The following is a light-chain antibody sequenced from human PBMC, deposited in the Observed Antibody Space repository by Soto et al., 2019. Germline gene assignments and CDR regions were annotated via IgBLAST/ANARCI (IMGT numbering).Light chain of an antibody. CDR1: QTIRSW. V-gene: IGKV1-5*03. J-gene: IGKJ5*01. Sequence: DIQMTQSPSSVSASVGDRVTITCRASQTIRSWLAWYQQKPGKAPKLLIYKASTLTSEVPSRFSGSGSGTDFPLTISRLAPEDFAVFYCQHYDSFPITFGQGTRLETK. CDR3: QHYDSFPIT. CDR2: KAS.